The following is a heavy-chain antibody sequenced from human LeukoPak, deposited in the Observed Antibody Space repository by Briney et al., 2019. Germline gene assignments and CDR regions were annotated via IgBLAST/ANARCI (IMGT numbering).Heavy chain of an antibody. CDR1: GYTFTGYY. J-gene: IGHJ4*02. D-gene: IGHD3-16*02. CDR2: INPNSGGT. CDR3: ATFGMITFGGVIVHSN. Sequence: ASVKVSCKASGYTFTGYYMHWVRQAPGQGLEWMGWINPNSGGTNYAQKFQGRVAMTRDTSISTAYMELSRLRSEDTAVYYCATFGMITFGGVIVHSNWGQGTLVTVSS. V-gene: IGHV1-2*02.